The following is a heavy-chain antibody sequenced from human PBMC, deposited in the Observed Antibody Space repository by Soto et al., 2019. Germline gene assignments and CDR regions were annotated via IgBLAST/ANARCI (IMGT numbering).Heavy chain of an antibody. CDR2: VYHSGSV. CDR1: GDSISSSRW. Sequence: QVHLQESGPGLVKTSGTLSLTCAVSGDSISSSRWWSWVRQPRGRGMEWIGQVYHSGSVDYNPSLKSVVIISVDQSKNELSLNLTSVTAADTAVYYCARVVGGGDLDYWGHGALVTVSS. V-gene: IGHV4-4*02. J-gene: IGHJ4*01. D-gene: IGHD3-10*01. CDR3: ARVVGGGDLDY.